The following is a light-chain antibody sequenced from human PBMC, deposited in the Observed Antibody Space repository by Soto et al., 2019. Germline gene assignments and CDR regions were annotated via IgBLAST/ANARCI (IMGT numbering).Light chain of an antibody. V-gene: IGKV1-5*01. CDR2: DAS. CDR3: QQYNAFGYT. Sequence: DVPMTQSPSTLSASVGDRVTITCRASQSISSWLAWYQQKPGKAPKLLIYDASILEGGVPSRFSGSGYGTEFHLTISSLQPDDFATYYCQQYNAFGYTFGQGTKLEIK. J-gene: IGKJ2*01. CDR1: QSISSW.